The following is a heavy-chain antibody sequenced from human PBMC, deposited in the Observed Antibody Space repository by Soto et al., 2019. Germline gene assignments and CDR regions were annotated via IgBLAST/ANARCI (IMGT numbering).Heavy chain of an antibody. CDR1: GFTFSSYA. CDR2: ISGSGGST. Sequence: GGSLRLSCAASGFTFSSYAMSWVRQAPGKGLEWVSAISGSGGSTYYADSVKGRFTISRDNSKNTLYLQMNSLRAEDTAVYYCSSSGYSHPFDYWGQGTLVTVSS. D-gene: IGHD3-22*01. J-gene: IGHJ4*02. CDR3: SSSGYSHPFDY. V-gene: IGHV3-23*01.